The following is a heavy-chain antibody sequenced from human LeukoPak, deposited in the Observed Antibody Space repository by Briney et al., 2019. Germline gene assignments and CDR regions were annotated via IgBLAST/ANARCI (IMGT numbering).Heavy chain of an antibody. CDR1: GYTFTTYA. D-gene: IGHD3-22*01. J-gene: IGHJ4*02. CDR3: ARDRGYYDSSGYAEFDY. Sequence: ASVKVSCKASGYTFTTYAMNWVRQAPGQGLEWMGWINTNTGNPTYAQGFTGRFVFSLDTSVSTAYLQISSLKAEDTAVYYCARDRGYYDSSGYAEFDYWGQGTLVTVSS. V-gene: IGHV7-4-1*02. CDR2: INTNTGNP.